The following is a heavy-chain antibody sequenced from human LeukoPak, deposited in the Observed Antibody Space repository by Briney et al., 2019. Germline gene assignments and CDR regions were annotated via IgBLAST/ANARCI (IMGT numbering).Heavy chain of an antibody. CDR3: ARHLPNRGCFDY. V-gene: IGHV4-59*08. J-gene: IGHJ4*02. D-gene: IGHD3-10*01. CDR1: GDSISSYY. CDR2: IYYSGST. Sequence: SETLSLTCTVSGDSISSYYWSWIRQPPGKGLEWIGYIYYSGSTNYNPSLKSRVTISLDTSKNQFSLKLTYVTAADTAVYHCARHLPNRGCFDYWGQGTLVTVSS.